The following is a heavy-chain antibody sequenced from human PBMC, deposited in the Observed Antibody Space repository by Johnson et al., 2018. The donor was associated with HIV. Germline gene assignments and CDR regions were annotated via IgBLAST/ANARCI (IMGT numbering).Heavy chain of an antibody. CDR3: AKALGWELSI. D-gene: IGHD1-26*01. CDR1: GFTVSSNY. V-gene: IGHV3-66*02. CDR2: IYSGDTT. J-gene: IGHJ3*02. Sequence: VQLVESGGGLVQPGGSLRLSCAASGFTVSSNYMSWVRQAPGKGLEWVSVIYSGDTTYYADSVKGRFTISRDTSKNTLYLQMNSLRAEDTAVYYCAKALGWELSIWGQGTMVTVSS.